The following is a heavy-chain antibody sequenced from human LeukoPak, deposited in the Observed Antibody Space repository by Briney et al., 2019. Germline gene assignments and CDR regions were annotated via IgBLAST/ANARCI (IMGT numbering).Heavy chain of an antibody. V-gene: IGHV4-61*02. J-gene: IGHJ6*03. D-gene: IGHD2-2*01. CDR1: GGSISSGSYY. CDR3: ARLVVVPAAIYYYYMDV. Sequence: SQTLSLTCTVSGGSISSGSYYWNWIRQPAGKGLEWIGRIYTSGSTNYNPSLKSRVTISVDTSKNQFSLKLSSVTAADTAVYYCARLVVVPAAIYYYYMDVWGKGTTVTVSS. CDR2: IYTSGST.